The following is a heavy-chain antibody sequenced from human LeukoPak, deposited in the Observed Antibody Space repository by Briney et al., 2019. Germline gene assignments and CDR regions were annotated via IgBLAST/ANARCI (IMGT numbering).Heavy chain of an antibody. D-gene: IGHD3-9*01. Sequence: PSETLSLSCTVSGGSVSSGSYYWNWIRQPPGKGLEWIGYVYYSGSTNYSPSLKSRVTISVDTSKNQFSLKLSSVTAADTAVYYCARAGPTGYLVFDYWGQGTLVTVSS. J-gene: IGHJ4*02. CDR1: GGSVSSGSYY. V-gene: IGHV4-61*01. CDR3: ARAGPTGYLVFDY. CDR2: VYYSGST.